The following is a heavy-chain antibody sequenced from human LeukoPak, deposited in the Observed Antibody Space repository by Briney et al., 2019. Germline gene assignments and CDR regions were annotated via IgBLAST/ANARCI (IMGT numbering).Heavy chain of an antibody. Sequence: SETLSLTCAVYGGSFSGYYWSWIRQPPGKGLEWIGEINHSGSTNYNPSLKSRVTISVDTSKNQFSLKLSSVTAADTAVYYCARGVGSSWYFLWFDPWGQGTLVTVSS. D-gene: IGHD6-13*01. V-gene: IGHV4-34*01. CDR2: INHSGST. CDR3: ARGVGSSWYFLWFDP. J-gene: IGHJ5*02. CDR1: GGSFSGYY.